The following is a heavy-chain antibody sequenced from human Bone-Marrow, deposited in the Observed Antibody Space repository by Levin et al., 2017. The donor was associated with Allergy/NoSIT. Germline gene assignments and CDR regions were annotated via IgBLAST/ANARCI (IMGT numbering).Heavy chain of an antibody. V-gene: IGHV4-34*01. CDR3: ARDRYLGTSYYDFWSGYYPPHAFDI. CDR2: INHSGST. J-gene: IGHJ3*02. CDR1: GGSFSGYY. D-gene: IGHD3-3*01. Sequence: PSETLSLTCAVYGGSFSGYYWSWIRQPPGKGLEWIGEINHSGSTNYNPSLKSRVTISVDTSKNQFSLKLSSVTAADTAVYYCARDRYLGTSYYDFWSGYYPPHAFDIWGQGTMVTVSS.